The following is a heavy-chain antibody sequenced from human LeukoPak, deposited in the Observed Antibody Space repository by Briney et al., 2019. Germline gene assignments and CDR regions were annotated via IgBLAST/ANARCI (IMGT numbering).Heavy chain of an antibody. Sequence: GGSLRLSCAASGFTFSNAWMSWVRQAPGKGLEWVSAISGSGGSTYYADSVKGRFTISRDNSKNTLYLQMNSLRAEDTAVYYCAKDLSGSEGPFDYWGQGTLVTVSS. CDR1: GFTFSNAW. J-gene: IGHJ4*02. CDR3: AKDLSGSEGPFDY. CDR2: ISGSGGST. V-gene: IGHV3-23*01. D-gene: IGHD6-19*01.